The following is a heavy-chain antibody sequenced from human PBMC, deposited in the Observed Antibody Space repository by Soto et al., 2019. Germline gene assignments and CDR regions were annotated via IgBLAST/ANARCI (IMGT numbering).Heavy chain of an antibody. CDR2: IYYSGST. Sequence: PSETLSLTCTVSGGSISSGGYYWSWIRQHPGKGLEWIGYIYYSGSTYYNPSLKSRVTISVDTSKNQFSLKLTSVTAADTAVYYCASGGYCTGGSCSLLFDYWCQGTLVTVSS. CDR3: ASGGYCTGGSCSLLFDY. CDR1: GGSISSGGYY. J-gene: IGHJ4*02. D-gene: IGHD2-15*01. V-gene: IGHV4-31*03.